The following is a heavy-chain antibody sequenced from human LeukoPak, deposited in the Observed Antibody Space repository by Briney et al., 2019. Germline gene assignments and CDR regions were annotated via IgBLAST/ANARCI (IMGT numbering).Heavy chain of an antibody. CDR1: GGSISSYY. CDR2: VHSIGYT. J-gene: IGHJ2*01. D-gene: IGHD3-10*01. CDR3: ARHITDSGSAFDL. Sequence: KASETLSLTCTVPGGSISSYYWGWIRQPPGKGLEWIAYVHSIGYTNYNPSLKSRVTISMDTSKDQFSLKLISVTAADTAVYYCARHITDSGSAFDLWGRGTLVTVSS. V-gene: IGHV4-59*08.